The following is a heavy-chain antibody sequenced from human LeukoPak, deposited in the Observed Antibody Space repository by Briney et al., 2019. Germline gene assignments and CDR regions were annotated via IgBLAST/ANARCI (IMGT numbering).Heavy chain of an antibody. J-gene: IGHJ6*03. V-gene: IGHV4-34*01. CDR2: INHSGST. CDR1: GGSFSGYY. D-gene: IGHD4-17*01. CDR3: ARVKEGNGDYFYYYYYMDV. Sequence: SETLSLTCAVYGGSFSGYYWSWIRQPPGKGLEWIGEINHSGSTNYNPSLKSRVTISADTSNNQFSLKLNSVTAADTAVYYCARVKEGNGDYFYYYYYMDVWGKGTTVTISS.